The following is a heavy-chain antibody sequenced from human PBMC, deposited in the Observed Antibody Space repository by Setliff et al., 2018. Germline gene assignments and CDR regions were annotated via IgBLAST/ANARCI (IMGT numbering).Heavy chain of an antibody. Sequence: SETLSLTCAVYGGSFSTYYWIWIRQPPGKGLEWIGEINHSGSTNYNPSLKSRVTISVDTSKNQFSLKLSSVTAADTAVYYCARLDSSSRVDYWGQGTLVTVSS. V-gene: IGHV4-34*01. D-gene: IGHD6-13*01. CDR2: INHSGST. CDR1: GGSFSTYY. J-gene: IGHJ4*02. CDR3: ARLDSSSRVDY.